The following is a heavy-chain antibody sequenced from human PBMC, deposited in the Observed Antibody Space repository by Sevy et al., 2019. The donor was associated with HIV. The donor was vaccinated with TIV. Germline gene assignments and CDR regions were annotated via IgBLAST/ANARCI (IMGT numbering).Heavy chain of an antibody. CDR1: GFTFSSYS. V-gene: IGHV3-21*01. CDR2: ISSSSSYI. D-gene: IGHD3-10*01. J-gene: IGHJ4*02. Sequence: GGSLRLSCAASGFTFSSYSMNWVRQAPGKGLEWVSSISSSSSYIYYADSVKGRFTISRDNAKNSLYLQMNSLRAEDTAVYYCARDPPYYYGSESHPPVFDYWGQGTLVTVSS. CDR3: ARDPPYYYGSESHPPVFDY.